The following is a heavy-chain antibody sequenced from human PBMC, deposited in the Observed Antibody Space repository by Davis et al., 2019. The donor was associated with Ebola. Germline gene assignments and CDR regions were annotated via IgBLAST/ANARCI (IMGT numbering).Heavy chain of an antibody. J-gene: IGHJ4*02. Sequence: GESLKISCAASGFTFTSYGMHWVRQAPGKGLEWVAVVSYDGNTEYYADSVKGRFTISRDNAKNSLYLQMNSLRDEDTAVYYCARDLSSSTPFDYWGQGTLVTVSS. CDR1: GFTFTSYG. V-gene: IGHV3-30*03. D-gene: IGHD6-13*01. CDR3: ARDLSSSTPFDY. CDR2: VSYDGNTE.